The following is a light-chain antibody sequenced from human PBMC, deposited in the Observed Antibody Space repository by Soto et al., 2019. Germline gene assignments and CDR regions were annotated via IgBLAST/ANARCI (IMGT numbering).Light chain of an antibody. CDR3: VAWDDSLSGVL. V-gene: IGLV1-47*01. CDR1: TSNIGGND. J-gene: IGLJ2*01. Sequence: QSVLTQPPSASGTPGQRVTISCSGSTSNIGGNDVSWYQQLPGTAPKLLMSRNNQRPSGVPARFSGSKSDTSASLAISGLRYEDEADYYCVAWDDSLSGVLFGGGTKLTVL. CDR2: RNN.